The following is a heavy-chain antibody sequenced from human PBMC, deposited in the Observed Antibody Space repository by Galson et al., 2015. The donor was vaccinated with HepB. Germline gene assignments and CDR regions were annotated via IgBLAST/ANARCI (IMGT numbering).Heavy chain of an antibody. D-gene: IGHD1-26*01. CDR1: GFSFRTYG. V-gene: IGHV3-30*03. CDR2: ISYDGSNK. J-gene: IGHJ4*02. CDR3: ARRTRSWSCDH. Sequence: SLRLSCAAPGFSFRTYGMHWVRQAPGKGLEWVAVISYDGSNKYYADSVKGRFTISRDNSESTLFLQMNSLRAEDTAVYYCARRTRSWSCDHWGQGTLVTASP.